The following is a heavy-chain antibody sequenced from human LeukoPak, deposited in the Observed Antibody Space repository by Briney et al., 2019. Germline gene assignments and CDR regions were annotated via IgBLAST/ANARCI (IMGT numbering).Heavy chain of an antibody. J-gene: IGHJ4*02. D-gene: IGHD3-10*01. V-gene: IGHV4-59*01. Sequence: SETLSLTCTVAGGSISNYYWSWIRQPPGKGLEWIGYIYYSGSTDYNPSLRSRVTISLDTSKNQFSLILSSVTAADTAMYYCARFLYGSGNDYWGQGTLVTVSS. CDR2: IYYSGST. CDR3: ARFLYGSGNDY. CDR1: GGSISNYY.